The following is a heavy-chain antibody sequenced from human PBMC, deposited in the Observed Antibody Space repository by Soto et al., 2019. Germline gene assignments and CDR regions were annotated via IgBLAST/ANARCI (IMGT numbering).Heavy chain of an antibody. Sequence: PSETLPLTCPVDGGSCSDYDGSWIRQPPRKGLEWIGEINHSGSTNYNPSLKRRVTISVDTSKNQFSLKLSSVTAADTAVYYCARGRADRGYYYYYGMDVWGQGTTVTVSS. CDR1: GGSCSDYD. V-gene: IGHV4-34*01. J-gene: IGHJ6*02. CDR3: ARGRADRGYYYYYGMDV. D-gene: IGHD3-10*01. CDR2: INHSGST.